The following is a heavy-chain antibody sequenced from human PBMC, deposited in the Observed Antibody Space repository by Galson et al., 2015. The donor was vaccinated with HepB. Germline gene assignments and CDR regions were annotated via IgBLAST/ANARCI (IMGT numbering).Heavy chain of an antibody. J-gene: IGHJ5*02. V-gene: IGHV1-24*01. D-gene: IGHD6-13*01. CDR2: ET. CDR3: ARDFDSSSWYNWFDP. Sequence: ETIYAQKFQGRVTMTEDTSTDTAYMELSSLRSEDTAVYYCARDFDSSSWYNWFDPWGQGTLVTVSS.